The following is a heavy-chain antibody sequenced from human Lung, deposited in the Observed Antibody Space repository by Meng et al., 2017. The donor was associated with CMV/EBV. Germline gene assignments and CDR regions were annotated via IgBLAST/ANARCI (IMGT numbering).Heavy chain of an antibody. D-gene: IGHD3-16*01. CDR2: INPDSGGT. V-gene: IGHV1-2*02. CDR1: GYTFSGHY. CDR3: SRGAPFFRDVFDL. Sequence: XVKVFCXASGYTFSGHYIHWVRQAPGQGLEWMGWINPDSGGTRYSQKFQYRVTMTRDTSINTAYMELSRLRSDDTAVYYCSRGAPFFRDVFDLWGQGTRVTVSS. J-gene: IGHJ3*01.